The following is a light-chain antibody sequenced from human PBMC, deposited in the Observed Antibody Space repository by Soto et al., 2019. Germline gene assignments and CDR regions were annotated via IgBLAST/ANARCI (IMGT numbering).Light chain of an antibody. Sequence: DIQMTQSPSTVSASVGDRVTFTCRASQGIATWLAWYQQKPGKTPKLLIYAASSLQSGIPSRFIGSGSGTDFTLTINNLQPEDFATYYCQQTDSFPLTFGGGTKVEIK. CDR3: QQTDSFPLT. CDR2: AAS. CDR1: QGIATW. J-gene: IGKJ4*01. V-gene: IGKV1-12*01.